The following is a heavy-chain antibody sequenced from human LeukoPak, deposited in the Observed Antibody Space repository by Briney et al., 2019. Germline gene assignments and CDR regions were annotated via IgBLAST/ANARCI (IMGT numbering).Heavy chain of an antibody. CDR1: GYTFTGYY. Sequence: ASVKVSCKASGYTFTGYYMHRVRQAPGQGLEWMGRINPNSGGTNYAQMFQGRVTMTRDTSISTAYMELSRLRSDDTAVYYCARDPGYCSGGSCYNYMDVWGKGTTVTVSS. CDR2: INPNSGGT. V-gene: IGHV1-2*06. CDR3: ARDPGYCSGGSCYNYMDV. J-gene: IGHJ6*03. D-gene: IGHD2-15*01.